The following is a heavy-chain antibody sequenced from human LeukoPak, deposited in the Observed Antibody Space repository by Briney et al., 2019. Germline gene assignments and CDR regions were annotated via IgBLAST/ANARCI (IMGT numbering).Heavy chain of an antibody. CDR1: GGSIRSYY. Sequence: SETLSLTCTVSGGSIRSYYWSWIRQPPGKGLEWIGYIYYSGSTNYNPSLKSRVTISVDTSKNQFSLKLSSVTAADTAVNYCARRRVGMIAPSGAFDIWGQGTMVTVSS. D-gene: IGHD3-22*01. V-gene: IGHV4-59*08. CDR2: IYYSGST. CDR3: ARRRVGMIAPSGAFDI. J-gene: IGHJ3*02.